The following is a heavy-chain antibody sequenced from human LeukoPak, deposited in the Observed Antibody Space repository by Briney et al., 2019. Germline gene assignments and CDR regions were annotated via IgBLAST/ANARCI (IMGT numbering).Heavy chain of an antibody. V-gene: IGHV3-23*01. J-gene: IGHJ4*02. CDR3: AKERGYTSGLGSQDY. CDR1: GFTFSNYA. CDR2: ISGSGGST. D-gene: IGHD6-19*01. Sequence: PGRSLRLSCAASGFTFSNYAMSWVRQVPGKGLEWVSTISGSGGSTYYADSLKGRFTISRDNSKNTLSLQMNSLRAEDTAVYYCAKERGYTSGLGSQDYWGQGTLVTVST.